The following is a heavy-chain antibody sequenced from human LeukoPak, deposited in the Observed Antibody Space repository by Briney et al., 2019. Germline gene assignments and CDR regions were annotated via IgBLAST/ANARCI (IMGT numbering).Heavy chain of an antibody. CDR1: GGSISSYY. D-gene: IGHD2-2*01. J-gene: IGHJ4*02. CDR3: ARGDTMPLYLIGH. Sequence: TSETLSLSCSVSGGSISSYYWRWLRQPPGKGLEWIGYIYYSGSTNYNPSLKSRVTISVDTSKNQFSLKLSSVTAADTAVYYCARGDTMPLYLIGHWGQGTLVTVSS. V-gene: IGHV4-59*01. CDR2: IYYSGST.